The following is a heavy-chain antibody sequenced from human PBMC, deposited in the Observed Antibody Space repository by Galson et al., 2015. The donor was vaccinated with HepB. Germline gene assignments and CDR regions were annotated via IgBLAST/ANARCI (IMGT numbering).Heavy chain of an antibody. Sequence: SVKVSCKASGGTFSSYAISWVRQAPGQGLEWMGGIIPIFGTANYAQKFQGRVTITADESTSTAYMELSSLRSEDTAVYYCARPNYYDSSGYLPFDYWGQGTLVTVSS. CDR2: IIPIFGTA. CDR3: ARPNYYDSSGYLPFDY. D-gene: IGHD3-22*01. CDR1: GGTFSSYA. V-gene: IGHV1-69*13. J-gene: IGHJ4*02.